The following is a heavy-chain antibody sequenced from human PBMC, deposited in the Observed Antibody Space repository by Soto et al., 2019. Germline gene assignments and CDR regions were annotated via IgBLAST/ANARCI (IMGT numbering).Heavy chain of an antibody. J-gene: IGHJ5*02. CDR2: ISSSSSYI. V-gene: IGHV3-21*01. Sequence: GGSLRLSCAASGFTFSSYSMNWVRQAPGKGLVWVSSISSSSSYIYYADSVKGRFTISRDNAKNSLYLQMNSLRAEDTAVYYCAPRSDDFWSGYYTGFDPWGQGTLVTVSS. CDR1: GFTFSSYS. CDR3: APRSDDFWSGYYTGFDP. D-gene: IGHD3-3*01.